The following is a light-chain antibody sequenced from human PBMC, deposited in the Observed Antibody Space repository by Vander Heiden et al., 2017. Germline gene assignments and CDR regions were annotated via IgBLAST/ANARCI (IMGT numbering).Light chain of an antibody. Sequence: DIQMTQSPSSLSASVGDRVTITCQASQDISNYLNWYQQKPGKAPKLLIYDASNLETGVPSRFSGSGSGTDFTFTISSLQPEDIATYYCQQYYYLPMYTFGQGTKLEIK. CDR2: DAS. CDR3: QQYYYLPMYT. V-gene: IGKV1-33*01. J-gene: IGKJ2*01. CDR1: QDISNY.